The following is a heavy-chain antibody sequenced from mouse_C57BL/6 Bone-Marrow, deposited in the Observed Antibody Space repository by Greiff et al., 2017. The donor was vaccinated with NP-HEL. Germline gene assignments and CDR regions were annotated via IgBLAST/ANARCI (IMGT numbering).Heavy chain of an antibody. V-gene: IGHV1-69*01. J-gene: IGHJ3*01. CDR2: IDPSDSYT. D-gene: IGHD2-1*01. CDR1: GYTFTSYW. CDR3: ASLYYGNYYHTGWFAY. Sequence: VQLQQSGAELVMPGASVKLSCKASGYTFTSYWMHWVKQRPGQGLEWIGEIDPSDSYTNYNQKFKGKSTLTVDKSSSTAYMQLSSLTSEDSAVYYCASLYYGNYYHTGWFAYWGQGTLVTVSA.